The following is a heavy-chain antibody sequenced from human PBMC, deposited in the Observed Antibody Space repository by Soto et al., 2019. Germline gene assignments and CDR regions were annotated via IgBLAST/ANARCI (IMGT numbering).Heavy chain of an antibody. Sequence: GGSLRLSCAASGFTFSSYWMHWVRQAPGKGLVWVSRINSDGSSTSYANSVKGRFTISRDNAKNTLYLQMNSLRAEDTAVYYCARVGDSSSGYDYWGQGTPVTVSS. CDR1: GFTFSSYW. V-gene: IGHV3-74*01. D-gene: IGHD6-6*01. J-gene: IGHJ4*02. CDR2: INSDGSST. CDR3: ARVGDSSSGYDY.